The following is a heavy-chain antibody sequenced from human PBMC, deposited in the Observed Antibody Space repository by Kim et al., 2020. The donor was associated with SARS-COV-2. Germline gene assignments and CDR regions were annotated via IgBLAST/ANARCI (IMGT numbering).Heavy chain of an antibody. V-gene: IGHV1-2*02. J-gene: IGHJ6*03. CDR3: ARDVGATGYYYMDV. D-gene: IGHD1-26*01. Sequence: AQKFQSRVTMTRDTSISTAYMELSRLRSDDTAVYYCARDVGATGYYYMDVWGKGTTVTVSS.